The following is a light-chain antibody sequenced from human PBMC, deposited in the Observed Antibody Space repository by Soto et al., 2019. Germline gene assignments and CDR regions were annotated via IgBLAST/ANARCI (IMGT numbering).Light chain of an antibody. CDR1: SSDVGGYNY. CDR3: YSYVGSYTRV. J-gene: IGLJ3*02. Sequence: QYALTQPRSVSGSPGQSVTISCTGTSSDVGGYNYVSWYQQHPGKAPKLMIYDVSKRPSGVPDRFSGSKSGHTASLTISGLQAEDEADYYCYSYVGSYTRVFGGGTKLTVL. V-gene: IGLV2-11*01. CDR2: DVS.